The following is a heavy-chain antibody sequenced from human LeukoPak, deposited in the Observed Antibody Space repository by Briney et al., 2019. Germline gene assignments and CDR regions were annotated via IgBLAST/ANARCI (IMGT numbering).Heavy chain of an antibody. Sequence: GGSLRLSCAASGFTFSSYAMSWVRQAPGKGLEWVSAISGSGGSTYYADSVKGRFTISRDNSKNTLYLQMNSLRAEDKAVYYCAKTTGYGSGSYTRKHFDYWGQGTLVTVSS. D-gene: IGHD3-10*01. CDR2: ISGSGGST. CDR3: AKTTGYGSGSYTRKHFDY. V-gene: IGHV3-23*01. CDR1: GFTFSSYA. J-gene: IGHJ4*02.